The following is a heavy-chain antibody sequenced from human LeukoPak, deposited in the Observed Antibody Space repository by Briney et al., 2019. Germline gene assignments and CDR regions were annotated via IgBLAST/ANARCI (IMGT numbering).Heavy chain of an antibody. D-gene: IGHD6-13*01. Sequence: SETLSLTCAVSGYSISSGYYWGWIRQPPGKGLEWIGSICHSGSTYYNPSLKSRVTISVDTSKNQFSLKLSSVTAADTAVYYCARHRIAAADLWGQGTLVTVSS. CDR3: ARHRIAAADL. V-gene: IGHV4-38-2*01. CDR1: GYSISSGYY. J-gene: IGHJ5*02. CDR2: ICHSGST.